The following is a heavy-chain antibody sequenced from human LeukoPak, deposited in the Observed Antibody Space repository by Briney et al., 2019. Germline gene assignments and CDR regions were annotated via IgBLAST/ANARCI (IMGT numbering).Heavy chain of an antibody. J-gene: IGHJ4*02. CDR2: LSWNSQSI. CDR3: ARDPVVDGFDY. D-gene: IGHD5-24*01. Sequence: GGSLRLSCAASGFTFDDYHIHWVRQAPGKGLEWVAGLSWNSQSIGYADSVKGRFTISRDNAKNTLYLQMNSLRAEDTAVYYFARDPVVDGFDYWGQGTLVTVSS. V-gene: IGHV3-9*01. CDR1: GFTFDDYH.